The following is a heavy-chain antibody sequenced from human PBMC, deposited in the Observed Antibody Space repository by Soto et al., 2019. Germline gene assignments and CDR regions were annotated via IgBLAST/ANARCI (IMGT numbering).Heavy chain of an antibody. CDR2: IIPIFGTA. V-gene: IGHV1-69*01. CDR3: ATLGYGDSHAHDYYGMAA. Sequence: QVPLVQSGAEVKKPGSSVKVSCKASGGTFSSYAISWVRQAPGQGLEWMGGIIPIFGTANYAQKFQGSVTITADESTRRAYVEPSSLSSEDTAVYYCATLGYGDSHAHDYYGMAAWGQGPTVTVSS. J-gene: IGHJ6*02. D-gene: IGHD4-17*01. CDR1: GGTFSSYA.